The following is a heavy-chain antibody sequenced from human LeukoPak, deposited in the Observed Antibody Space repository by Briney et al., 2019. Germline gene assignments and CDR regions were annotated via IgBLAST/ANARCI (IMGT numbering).Heavy chain of an antibody. J-gene: IGHJ4*02. Sequence: ASETLSLTCAVYGGSFSGYYWSWIRQPPGKGLEWIGEINHSGSTNYNPSLKSRVTISVDTSKNQFSLKLSSVTAADTAVYYCARGPRYSSGWYLYWGQGNLVTVSS. CDR2: INHSGST. CDR3: ARGPRYSSGWYLY. V-gene: IGHV4-34*01. CDR1: GGSFSGYY. D-gene: IGHD6-19*01.